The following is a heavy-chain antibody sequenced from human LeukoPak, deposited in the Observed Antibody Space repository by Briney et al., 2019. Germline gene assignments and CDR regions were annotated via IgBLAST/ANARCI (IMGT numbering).Heavy chain of an antibody. D-gene: IGHD1-1*01. V-gene: IGHV3-53*01. J-gene: IGHJ4*02. CDR2: IYSGGST. CDR3: ARASTGTTAGMIGY. Sequence: PGGSLRLSCAASGFTVSSNYMSWVRQAPGKGLEWVSVIYSGGSTYYADSVKGRFTISRDNSKNTLYLQMNSLRAEDTAVYYCARASTGTTAGMIGYWGQGTLVTVSS. CDR1: GFTVSSNY.